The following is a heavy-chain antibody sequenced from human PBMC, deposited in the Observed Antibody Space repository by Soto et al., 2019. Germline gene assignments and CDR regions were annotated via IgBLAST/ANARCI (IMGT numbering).Heavy chain of an antibody. V-gene: IGHV3-64D*06. CDR3: VKSRGGNNFDFFD. Sequence: GGSLRLSCSASGFTFSSYAMHWVRQAPGKGLEYVSGIRGNGDPPFYADSVKGRFTTSRDNSKNTLYLQMSSLSADDTAVYYCVKSRGGNNFDFFDWGQGALVTVSS. CDR2: IRGNGDPP. CDR1: GFTFSSYA. D-gene: IGHD5-12*01. J-gene: IGHJ4*02.